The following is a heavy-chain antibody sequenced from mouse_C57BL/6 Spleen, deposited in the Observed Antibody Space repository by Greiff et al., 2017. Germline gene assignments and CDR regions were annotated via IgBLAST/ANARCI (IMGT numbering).Heavy chain of an antibody. CDR3: AMDYYGSSYDAMDY. Sequence: EVKVEESGGGLVKPGGSLKLSCAASGFTFSDYGMHWVRQAPEKGLEWVAYISSGSSTIYYAETVKGRFTISRDNAKNTLFLQMTSLRSEDTAMYYCAMDYYGSSYDAMDYWGQGTSVTVSS. D-gene: IGHD1-1*01. CDR1: GFTFSDYG. J-gene: IGHJ4*01. V-gene: IGHV5-17*01. CDR2: ISSGSSTI.